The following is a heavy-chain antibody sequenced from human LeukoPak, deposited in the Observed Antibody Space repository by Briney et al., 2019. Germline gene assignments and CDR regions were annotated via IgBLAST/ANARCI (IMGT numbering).Heavy chain of an antibody. D-gene: IGHD6-13*01. CDR1: GCSFPNYG. CDR3: ARDPAAAGTRVKYYYYYYMDV. Sequence: ATVTVSCKASGCSFPNYGMNWVRQAPGQGLEWKGWISAYNGNTNYAQKLQGRVTMTTDTSTSTAYMELRSLRSDDTAVYYCARDPAAAGTRVKYYYYYYMDVWGKGTTVTVSS. CDR2: ISAYNGNT. V-gene: IGHV1-18*01. J-gene: IGHJ6*03.